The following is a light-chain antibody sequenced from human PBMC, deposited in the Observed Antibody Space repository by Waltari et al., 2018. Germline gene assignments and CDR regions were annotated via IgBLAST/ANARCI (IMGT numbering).Light chain of an antibody. V-gene: IGKV3D-15*01. CDR2: SAY. Sequence: EIVMTPSPPTLSLSLGETATLSCRASQSVGGYVAWYQQKPGQAPKLLVHSAYFRATGIPDRFSGSGSRTDFTLTISSLEPEDVGVYHCQQYNDLLMYSFGQGTKVEIK. J-gene: IGKJ2*03. CDR1: QSVGGY. CDR3: QQYNDLLMYS.